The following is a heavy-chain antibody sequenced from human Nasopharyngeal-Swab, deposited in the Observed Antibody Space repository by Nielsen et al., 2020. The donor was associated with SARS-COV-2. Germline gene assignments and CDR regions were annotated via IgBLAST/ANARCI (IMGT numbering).Heavy chain of an antibody. CDR1: GFTFSSYW. CDR3: ATTSMAARSRYYYGMDV. CDR2: ISGSGGST. Sequence: GESLKISCAASGFTFSSYWMHWVRQAPGKGLEWVSAISGSGGSTYYADSVKGRFTISRDNSKNTLYLQMNSLRAEDTAVYYCATTSMAARSRYYYGMDVWGQGTTVTVSS. D-gene: IGHD6-6*01. J-gene: IGHJ6*02. V-gene: IGHV3-23*01.